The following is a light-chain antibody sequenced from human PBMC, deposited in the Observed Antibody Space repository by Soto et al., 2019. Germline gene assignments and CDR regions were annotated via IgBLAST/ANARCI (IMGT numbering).Light chain of an antibody. CDR3: QKCDNAPFT. CDR1: QGISNY. Sequence: DIQMTQSPSSLSASIGDRVTITCRASQGISNYVAWYQQKPWKVPKLLIYAASTLQSGVPSQFSGSGSGTDFTLTISSLQPEDVATKYCQKCDNAPFTFGAGTRVDIK. CDR2: AAS. V-gene: IGKV1-27*01. J-gene: IGKJ3*01.